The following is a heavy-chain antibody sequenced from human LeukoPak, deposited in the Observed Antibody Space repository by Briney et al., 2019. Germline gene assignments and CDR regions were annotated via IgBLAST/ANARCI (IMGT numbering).Heavy chain of an antibody. Sequence: PGGSLRLSCEASGFTFNSYAMYWVRQAPGKGLEWVSAISGSGVTTYYADSVKGRFTISRDNSKNTLYLQMNSLRAEDTAIYYCAKDPLHGESFWGQGTLVTVSS. CDR2: ISGSGVTT. CDR1: GFTFNSYA. J-gene: IGHJ4*02. V-gene: IGHV3-23*01. CDR3: AKDPLHGESF. D-gene: IGHD3-10*01.